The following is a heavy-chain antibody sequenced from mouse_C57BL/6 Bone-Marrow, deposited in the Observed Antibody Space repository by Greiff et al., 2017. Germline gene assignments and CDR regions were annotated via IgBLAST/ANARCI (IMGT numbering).Heavy chain of an antibody. Sequence: QVQLQQPGAELVKPGASVKLSCKASGYTFTSYWMHWVKQRPGQGLEWIGMIHPNSGSTNYNEKFKSKATLTVEKSSSTAYMQLSSLTSEDSAVYYCAREFYDYGRERDWGQGNTLTVSS. J-gene: IGHJ2*01. D-gene: IGHD1-1*01. CDR1: GYTFTSYW. V-gene: IGHV1-64*01. CDR3: AREFYDYGRERD. CDR2: IHPNSGST.